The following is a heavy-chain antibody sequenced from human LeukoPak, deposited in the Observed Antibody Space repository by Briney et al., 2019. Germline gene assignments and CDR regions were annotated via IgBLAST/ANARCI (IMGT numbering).Heavy chain of an antibody. Sequence: PGGSLRLSCAASGFTFSSYWMHWVRQAPGKGLEWVSAISGSGGSTYYADSVKGRFTISRDNSKNTLYLQMNSLRAEDTAVYYCAKVWSYDYVWGSYRPYFDYWGQGTLVTVSS. V-gene: IGHV3-23*01. D-gene: IGHD3-16*02. J-gene: IGHJ4*02. CDR2: ISGSGGST. CDR1: GFTFSSYW. CDR3: AKVWSYDYVWGSYRPYFDY.